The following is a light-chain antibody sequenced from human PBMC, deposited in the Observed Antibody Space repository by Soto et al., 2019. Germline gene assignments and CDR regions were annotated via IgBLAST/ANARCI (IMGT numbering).Light chain of an antibody. CDR3: QQSYSTPIT. CDR2: AAS. CDR1: QSVSSY. Sequence: DIQMTQSPSSLSASVGDRVTITCRASQSVSSYLHWYQHKPGKAPKLLIYAASSLQSGVPSRFSGSGSGTDFTLTISSLQPEDFATYYCQQSYSTPITFGQGTRLEIK. J-gene: IGKJ5*01. V-gene: IGKV1-39*01.